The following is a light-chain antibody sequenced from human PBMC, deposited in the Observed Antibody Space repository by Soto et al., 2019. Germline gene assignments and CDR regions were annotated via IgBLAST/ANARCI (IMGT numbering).Light chain of an antibody. Sequence: IVLTQYKGSLSLSPGDRATLSCRASQRVSSRYLAWYQQKPGQAPSLLIFGASNRATGIPDRFSGSGSGTDFTLTISSLEPEDFAVYYCNQRIKWLPKITSGQGTRPEIK. V-gene: IGKV3D-20*02. CDR3: NQRIKWLPKIT. J-gene: IGKJ5*01. CDR2: GAS. CDR1: QRVSSRY.